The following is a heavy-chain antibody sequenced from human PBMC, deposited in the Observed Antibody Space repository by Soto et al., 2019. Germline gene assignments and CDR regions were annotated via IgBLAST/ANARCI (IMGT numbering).Heavy chain of an antibody. D-gene: IGHD6-13*01. Sequence: SETLSLTCTVSGASMNSYHRSWIRQPAGKGLEWIGHIHSSGSTNYNPSLKSRVTMSVDTSKNQFSLRLMSLTAADTAVYYCARDQGVAAAGITWFDPWGQGSLVTVSS. J-gene: IGHJ5*02. CDR3: ARDQGVAAAGITWFDP. CDR1: GASMNSYH. CDR2: IHSSGST. V-gene: IGHV4-4*07.